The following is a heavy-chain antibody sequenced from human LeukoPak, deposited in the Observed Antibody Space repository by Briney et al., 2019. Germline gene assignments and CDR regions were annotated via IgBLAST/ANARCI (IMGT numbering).Heavy chain of an antibody. CDR1: GGTFSSYT. D-gene: IGHD3-16*02. J-gene: IGHJ3*02. Sequence: GASVTVSCKASGGTFSSYTINWVRQAPGQGLEWMGGIIPIFGTANYAQKFQGRVTITADESTSTAYMELSSLRSDDTAVYYCAAEDDYIWKSYRSLDIWGQGTMVTVSS. V-gene: IGHV1-69*13. CDR3: AAEDDYIWKSYRSLDI. CDR2: IIPIFGTA.